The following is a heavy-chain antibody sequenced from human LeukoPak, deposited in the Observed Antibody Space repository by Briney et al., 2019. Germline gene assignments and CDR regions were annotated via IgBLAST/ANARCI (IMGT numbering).Heavy chain of an antibody. Sequence: GGSLRLSCAASGFSFRDYAMSWVRQAPGKGLEWVSLIGGDGGRTYYSDSVEGRFTISRDNSKNTLYLQMNSLRADDAAVYYCAKDPVIYHEGSGWHSFDYWGQGTLVTVSS. CDR2: IGGDGGRT. J-gene: IGHJ4*02. CDR3: AKDPVIYHEGSGWHSFDY. D-gene: IGHD6-19*01. V-gene: IGHV3-23*01. CDR1: GFSFRDYA.